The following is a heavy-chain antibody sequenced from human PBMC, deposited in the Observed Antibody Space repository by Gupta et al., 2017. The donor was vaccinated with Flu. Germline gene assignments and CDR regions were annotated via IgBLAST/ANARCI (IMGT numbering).Heavy chain of an antibody. Sequence: QVQLQQWGAGLLKPSETLSLTCAVYGGSFSGYYWSWTRQPPGKGLEWIGEINHSGSTNYNPSLKSRVTISVDTSKNQFSLKLSSVTAADTAVDYCARGRRVGPAAIRTYYGMDVWGQGTTVTVSS. CDR3: ARGRRVGPAAIRTYYGMDV. CDR1: GGSFSGYY. CDR2: INHSGST. J-gene: IGHJ6*02. D-gene: IGHD2-2*02. V-gene: IGHV4-34*01.